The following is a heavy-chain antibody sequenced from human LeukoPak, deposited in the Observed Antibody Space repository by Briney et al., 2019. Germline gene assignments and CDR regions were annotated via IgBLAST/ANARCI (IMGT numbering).Heavy chain of an antibody. D-gene: IGHD2-2*01. CDR3: ARGGYGSSSHNWFDP. V-gene: IGHV4-59*01. J-gene: IGHJ5*02. CDR1: GGSISSYY. CDR2: IYYSGST. Sequence: PLETLSLTCTVSGGSISSYYWSWIRQPPGKGLEWIGYIYYSGSTNYNPSLKSRVTISVDTSKNQSSLKLSSVTAADTAVYYCARGGYGSSSHNWFDPWGQGTLVTVSS.